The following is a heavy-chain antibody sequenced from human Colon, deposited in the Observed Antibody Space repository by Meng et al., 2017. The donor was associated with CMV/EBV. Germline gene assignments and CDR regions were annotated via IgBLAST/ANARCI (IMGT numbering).Heavy chain of an antibody. CDR2: IYWNDEK. D-gene: IGHD6-13*01. V-gene: IGHV2-5*01. Sequence: SGPTLVKPTQILTLTCSFSGFPLDTSGAAVGWIRQPPGKALEWLALIYWNDEKRYSPSLKSRLTITKDTSENQVVLTMTNMDPVDTATYYCAHRGEFSGSWYFFYYFDSWGQGALVTVSS. CDR1: GFPLDTSGAA. CDR3: AHRGEFSGSWYFFYYFDS. J-gene: IGHJ4*02.